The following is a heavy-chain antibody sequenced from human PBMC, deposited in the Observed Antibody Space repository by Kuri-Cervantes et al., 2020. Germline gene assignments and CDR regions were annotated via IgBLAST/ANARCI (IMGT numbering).Heavy chain of an antibody. CDR3: ARDMYYYDSSGHYLPRGNDY. Sequence: ASVKVSCKASGGTFSSFDITWVRQAPGQGLKWMGWISVYNGNTNYAQSFQGRVTMTTDTSTSTAYMELRSLRSDDTAAYYCARDMYYYDSSGHYLPRGNDYWGQGTLVTVSS. J-gene: IGHJ4*02. D-gene: IGHD3-22*01. V-gene: IGHV1-18*01. CDR1: GGTFSSFD. CDR2: ISVYNGNT.